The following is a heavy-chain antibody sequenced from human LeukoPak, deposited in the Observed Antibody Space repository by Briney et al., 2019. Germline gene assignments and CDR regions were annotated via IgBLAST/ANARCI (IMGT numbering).Heavy chain of an antibody. J-gene: IGHJ3*02. D-gene: IGHD6-13*01. CDR3: TTDHSSSWFDDAFDI. CDR2: IKSKTDGGTT. Sequence: GGSLRLSCAVSGFTFSNAWMNWVRQAPGKGLEWVCRIKSKTDGGTTDYAAPVKGRFNISRDHLKNTLYLQMNSLKTEDTAVYYCTTDHSSSWFDDAFDIWGQGTMVTVSS. CDR1: GFTFSNAW. V-gene: IGHV3-15*07.